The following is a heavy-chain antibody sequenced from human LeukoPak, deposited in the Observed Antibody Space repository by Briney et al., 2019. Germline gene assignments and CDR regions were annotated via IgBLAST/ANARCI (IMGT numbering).Heavy chain of an antibody. CDR2: INHSGSI. V-gene: IGHV4-34*01. D-gene: IGHD3-22*01. CDR3: ARGKYDSGGYYLGY. Sequence: SETLSLTCAVYGESFSGYYWSWIRQPPGKGLTWIGEINHSGSINYNPSLKSRVTISLDTSKSQFSLKLSSVTAADTAVYYCARGKYDSGGYYLGYWGQGTLVTVSS. J-gene: IGHJ4*02. CDR1: GESFSGYY.